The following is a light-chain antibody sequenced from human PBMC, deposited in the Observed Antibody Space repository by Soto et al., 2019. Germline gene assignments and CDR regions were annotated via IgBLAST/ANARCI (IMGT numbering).Light chain of an antibody. J-gene: IGKJ1*01. CDR3: QHYNSYSEA. Sequence: DIQMTQSPSTLSASVADRVTITCRASQSISDWLAWYQQKLGKAPKILIYDASSLESGVPSRFSGSGSGTEFTLTINSLQADDFATYYCQHYNSYSEAFGQGTKVDIK. V-gene: IGKV1-5*01. CDR1: QSISDW. CDR2: DAS.